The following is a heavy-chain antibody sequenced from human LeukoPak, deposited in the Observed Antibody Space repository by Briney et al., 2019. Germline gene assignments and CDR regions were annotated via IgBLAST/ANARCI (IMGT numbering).Heavy chain of an antibody. J-gene: IGHJ4*02. V-gene: IGHV4-39*01. Sequence: PSETPSLTSTLPLGSASSTTYYCSWIRQPPGKGLEWIAIINYIGSTYYNPSLKSRVTISVDTSENQFSMKLSSLTAADTAVYYCARYVVYGSGKYYFDYWGQGTLVTVSS. CDR1: LGSASSTTYY. CDR2: INYIGST. D-gene: IGHD3-10*01. CDR3: ARYVVYGSGKYYFDY.